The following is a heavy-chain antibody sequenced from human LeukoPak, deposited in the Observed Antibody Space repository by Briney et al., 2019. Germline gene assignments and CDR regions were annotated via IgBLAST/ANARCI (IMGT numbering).Heavy chain of an antibody. V-gene: IGHV4-38-2*02. J-gene: IGHJ4*02. D-gene: IGHD3-22*01. Sequence: SETLSLTCSVSGYSISSAYYWGWIRQPPGKGLEWIGTMYHSGSTNYNPSLKSRVTISVDTSKNQFSLKLSSVTAADTAVYYCARASYSYDINGWVPFDYWGQGTLVTVSS. CDR3: ARASYSYDINGWVPFDY. CDR2: MYHSGST. CDR1: GYSISSAYY.